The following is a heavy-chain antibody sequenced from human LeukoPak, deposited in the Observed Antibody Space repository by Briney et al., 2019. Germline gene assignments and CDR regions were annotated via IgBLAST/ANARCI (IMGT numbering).Heavy chain of an antibody. CDR1: GFTVSSNY. J-gene: IGHJ3*02. Sequence: GGSLRLSCAASGFTVSSNYMSWVRQAPGKGLEWVSVIYSGGSTYYADSVKGRFTISRDNSKNTLYLQMNSLRAEDTAVYYCARPPPSCSGGSCSPDDAFDIWGQGTMVTVSS. CDR2: IYSGGST. D-gene: IGHD2-15*01. CDR3: ARPPPSCSGGSCSPDDAFDI. V-gene: IGHV3-66*04.